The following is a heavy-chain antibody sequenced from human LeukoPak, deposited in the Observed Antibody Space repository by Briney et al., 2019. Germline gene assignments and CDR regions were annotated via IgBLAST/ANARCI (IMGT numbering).Heavy chain of an antibody. CDR1: GYTFTGYY. CDR3: ARWGIGDLRNTFDL. D-gene: IGHD3-10*01. V-gene: IGHV1-2*02. Sequence: ASVKVSCKASGYTFTGYYMYWVRQAPGQRLEWMGGINPNSGGTNYAQKFQGRVTMTRDTSISTAYMELSRLRADDTAVYYCARWGIGDLRNTFDLWGRGTMVTVSS. CDR2: INPNSGGT. J-gene: IGHJ3*01.